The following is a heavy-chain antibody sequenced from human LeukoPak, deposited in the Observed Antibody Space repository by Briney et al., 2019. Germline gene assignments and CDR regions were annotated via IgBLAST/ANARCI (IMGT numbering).Heavy chain of an antibody. Sequence: ASVKVSCKASGYTFTGYYMHWVRQAPGQGLEWMGWINPNSGGTNYAQKLQGRVTMTTDTSTSTAYMELRSLRSDDTAVYYCARDCSSTSCYDYWGQGTLVTVSS. CDR2: INPNSGGT. V-gene: IGHV1-2*02. D-gene: IGHD2-2*01. CDR3: ARDCSSTSCYDY. CDR1: GYTFTGYY. J-gene: IGHJ4*02.